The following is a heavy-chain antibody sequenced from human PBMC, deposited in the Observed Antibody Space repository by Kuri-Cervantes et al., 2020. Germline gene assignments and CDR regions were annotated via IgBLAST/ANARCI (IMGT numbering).Heavy chain of an antibody. J-gene: IGHJ5*02. CDR3: ARGRSGYYPHKYNWFDP. V-gene: IGHV4-39*01. Sequence: SETLSLTCTVSGGSISSSSYYWGWIRQPPGKGLEWIGSIYYSGNTYYNPSLKSRVTISLDTSKNQFSLKLSSVTAADTAVYYCARGRSGYYPHKYNWFDPWGQGTLVTVSS. CDR1: GGSISSSSYY. CDR2: IYYSGNT. D-gene: IGHD3-3*01.